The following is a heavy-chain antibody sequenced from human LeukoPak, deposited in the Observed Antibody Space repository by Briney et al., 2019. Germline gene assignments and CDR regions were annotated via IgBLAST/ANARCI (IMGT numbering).Heavy chain of an antibody. Sequence: SETLSLTCTVSGGSISSSSYYWGWIRQPPGKGLEYIGNIHYSGSTNYNPSLKSRVTISVDTSKNHFSLNLSSVTAADTAVYYCARHESIVVVVAARGFDYWGQGILVTVSS. J-gene: IGHJ4*02. V-gene: IGHV4-39*01. CDR3: ARHESIVVVVAARGFDY. CDR2: IHYSGST. CDR1: GGSISSSSYY. D-gene: IGHD2-15*01.